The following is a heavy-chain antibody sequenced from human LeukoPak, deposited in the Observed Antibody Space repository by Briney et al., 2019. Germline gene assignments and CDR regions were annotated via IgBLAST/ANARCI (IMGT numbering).Heavy chain of an antibody. CDR3: ARGNGAPTYYDFWSGYPPLDY. J-gene: IGHJ4*02. CDR1: GFTFSSYW. Sequence: PGGSLRLSCAGSGFTFSSYWMSWVRQAPGKGLEWVANIKQDGSEKYYVDSVKGRFTISRDNAKNSLYLQMNSLRAEDTAVYYCARGNGAPTYYDFWSGYPPLDYWGQGTLVTVSS. V-gene: IGHV3-7*01. CDR2: IKQDGSEK. D-gene: IGHD3-3*01.